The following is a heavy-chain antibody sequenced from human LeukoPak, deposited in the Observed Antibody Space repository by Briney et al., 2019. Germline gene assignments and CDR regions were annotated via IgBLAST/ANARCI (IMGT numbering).Heavy chain of an antibody. Sequence: SETLSLTCTVSGGSISSSSYYWGWIRQPPGKGLEWIGSIYYSGSTYYNPSLKSRVTISVDTSKNQFSLKLSSVTAADTAVYYCARSNWNGGVYWGQGTLVTVSS. CDR3: ARSNWNGGVY. J-gene: IGHJ4*02. CDR2: IYYSGST. D-gene: IGHD1-1*01. CDR1: GGSISSSSYY. V-gene: IGHV4-39*07.